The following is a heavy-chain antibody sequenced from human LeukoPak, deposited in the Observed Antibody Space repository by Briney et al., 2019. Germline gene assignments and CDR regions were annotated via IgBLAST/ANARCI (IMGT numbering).Heavy chain of an antibody. Sequence: SETLSLTCTVSGGSISSHHWSWIRQRPGKGLERIGYIYYSGSTNYNPSLKSRVTISVDTSKNQFSLKLSSVTAADTAVYYCARHLDIAAAGTFDYWGQGTLVTVSS. D-gene: IGHD6-13*01. CDR2: IYYSGST. V-gene: IGHV4-59*08. J-gene: IGHJ4*02. CDR1: GGSISSHH. CDR3: ARHLDIAAAGTFDY.